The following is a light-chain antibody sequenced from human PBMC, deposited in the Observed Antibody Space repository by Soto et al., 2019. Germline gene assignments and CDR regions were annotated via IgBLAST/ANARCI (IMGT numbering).Light chain of an antibody. Sequence: QSALTQPASVSGSIGQSITISCTGTSSDVGDYNYVSWYQQHPGKAPKLMIFDVSNRPSGVSNRFSGSKSGNTASLTISGLQAEDEADYYCSSYTSSSTFYVFGTGTKLTVL. CDR1: SSDVGDYNY. CDR2: DVS. V-gene: IGLV2-14*01. J-gene: IGLJ1*01. CDR3: SSYTSSSTFYV.